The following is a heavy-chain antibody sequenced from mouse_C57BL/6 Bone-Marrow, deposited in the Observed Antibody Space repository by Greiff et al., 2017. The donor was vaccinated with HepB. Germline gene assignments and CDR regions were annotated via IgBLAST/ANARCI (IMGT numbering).Heavy chain of an antibody. Sequence: QVQLQQSGAELVKPGASVKLSCKASGYTFTEYTIHWVKQRSGQGLEWIGWFYPGSGSIKYNEKFKDTATLTADKSSSTGYMALSRLTSEDSAVYICARHEGGVDGYPYGYFDVWGTGTTVTVSS. J-gene: IGHJ1*03. D-gene: IGHD2-3*01. CDR3: ARHEGGVDGYPYGYFDV. CDR1: GYTFTEYT. CDR2: FYPGSGSI. V-gene: IGHV1-62-2*01.